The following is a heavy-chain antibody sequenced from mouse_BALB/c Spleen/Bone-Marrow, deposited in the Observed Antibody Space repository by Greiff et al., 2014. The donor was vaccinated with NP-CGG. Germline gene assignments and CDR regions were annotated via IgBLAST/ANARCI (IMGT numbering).Heavy chain of an antibody. CDR1: SFNIKDTY. V-gene: IGHV14-3*02. D-gene: IGHD1-1*02. Sequence: EVNLVESGAELVKPGASVKLSCTASSFNIKDTYMHWVKQRPEQGLEWIGRIDPANGNTKYDPKFQGKANITADTSSNTAYLQLSSLTSEDTAVYYCARGWGAYWGQGTLVTVSA. J-gene: IGHJ3*01. CDR2: IDPANGNT. CDR3: ARGWGAY.